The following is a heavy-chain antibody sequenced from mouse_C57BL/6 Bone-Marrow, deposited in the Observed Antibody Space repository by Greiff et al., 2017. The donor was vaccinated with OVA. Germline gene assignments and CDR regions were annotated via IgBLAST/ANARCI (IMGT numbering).Heavy chain of an antibody. CDR3: ARCPYGSSYDYAMDY. CDR1: GYTFTSYG. CDR2: IYPRSGNT. Sequence: VQLQQSGAELARPGASVKLSCKASGYTFTSYGISWVKQRTGQGLEWIGEIYPRSGNTYYNEKFKGKATLTADKSSSTAYMELRSLTSEDSAVYVCARCPYGSSYDYAMDYWGQGTSVTVSS. J-gene: IGHJ4*01. D-gene: IGHD1-1*01. V-gene: IGHV1-81*01.